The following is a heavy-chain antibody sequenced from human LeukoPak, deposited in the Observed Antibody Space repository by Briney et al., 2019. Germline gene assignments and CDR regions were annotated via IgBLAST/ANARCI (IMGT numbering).Heavy chain of an antibody. CDR3: ARDLEVRGVLYYFDY. J-gene: IGHJ4*02. D-gene: IGHD3-10*01. Sequence: VGSVRVSCKPSGYSFTGYYMHWVRPAPGQGLEWMGWINPISGGTNYAQKFQDRVTMTRDTSISTAYMELSRLRSDDTAVYYCARDLEVRGVLYYFDYWGQGPLVPVSS. CDR2: INPISGGT. V-gene: IGHV1-2*02. CDR1: GYSFTGYY.